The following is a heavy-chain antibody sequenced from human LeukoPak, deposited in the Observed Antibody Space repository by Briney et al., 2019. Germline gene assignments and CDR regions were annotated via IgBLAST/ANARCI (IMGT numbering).Heavy chain of an antibody. D-gene: IGHD2-15*01. CDR1: GYTFTSYA. Sequence: ASVRVSCKASGYTFTSYAMHWVRQAPGQRLEWMGWINAGNGNTKYSQKFQGRVTITRDTSASTAYMELSSLRSEDTAVYYCARVGPFVVAGYYFDYWGQGTLVTVSS. CDR2: INAGNGNT. V-gene: IGHV1-3*01. CDR3: ARVGPFVVAGYYFDY. J-gene: IGHJ4*02.